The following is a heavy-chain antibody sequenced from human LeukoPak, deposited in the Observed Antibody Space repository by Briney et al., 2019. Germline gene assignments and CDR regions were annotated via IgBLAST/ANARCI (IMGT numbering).Heavy chain of an antibody. Sequence: GGSLRLSCTASGFTFSSYWMSWVRQAPGKGLEWVANIKQDGSEKDYVDSVKGRFTISRDNAKNSLYLQMNSLRDEDTAVYFCARDSGVDAHNDYWGQGTLVTVSS. CDR3: ARDSGVDAHNDY. D-gene: IGHD3-3*01. CDR2: IKQDGSEK. CDR1: GFTFSSYW. V-gene: IGHV3-7*01. J-gene: IGHJ4*02.